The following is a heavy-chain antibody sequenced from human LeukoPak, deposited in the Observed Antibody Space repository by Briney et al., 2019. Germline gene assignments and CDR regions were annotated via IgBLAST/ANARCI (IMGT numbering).Heavy chain of an antibody. Sequence: ASVTVSFKSSVYTFTDYYMHWVRQAPGKGLEWMGWINPNSGGTNYAQKFQGRVTMTRDTSISTAYMELSRLRSDDTAVYYCARAGITMVRGVIWFAFDIWGQGTMVTVSS. D-gene: IGHD3-10*01. J-gene: IGHJ3*02. CDR1: VYTFTDYY. CDR2: INPNSGGT. V-gene: IGHV1-2*02. CDR3: ARAGITMVRGVIWFAFDI.